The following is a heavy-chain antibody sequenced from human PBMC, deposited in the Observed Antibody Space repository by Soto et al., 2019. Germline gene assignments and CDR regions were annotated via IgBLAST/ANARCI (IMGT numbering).Heavy chain of an antibody. D-gene: IGHD3-9*01. CDR3: AREGLKGLNDILTGPFDY. CDR1: GYTFTGYY. J-gene: IGHJ4*02. V-gene: IGHV1-2*04. Sequence: GASVKVSCKASGYTFTGYYMHWVRQAPGQGLEWMGWINPNSGGTNYAQKFQGWVTMTRDTSISTAYMELSRLRSDDTAVYYCAREGLKGLNDILTGPFDYWGQGTLVTVSS. CDR2: INPNSGGT.